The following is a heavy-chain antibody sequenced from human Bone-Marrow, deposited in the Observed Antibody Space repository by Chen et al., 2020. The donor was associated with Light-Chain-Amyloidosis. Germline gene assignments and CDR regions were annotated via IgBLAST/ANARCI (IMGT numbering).Heavy chain of an antibody. Sequence: QVQLVQSGAEVKKPGASVKVSCKASGYTFTSYAMHWVRQAPGQRLEWMGWINAGNGNTKYSQKFQGRVTITRDTSASTAYMELSSLRSEDTAVYYCARVSYYGSGSYYFLGYWGQGTLVTVSS. CDR2: INAGNGNT. CDR1: GYTFTSYA. V-gene: IGHV1-3*01. J-gene: IGHJ4*02. D-gene: IGHD3-10*01. CDR3: ARVSYYGSGSYYFLGY.